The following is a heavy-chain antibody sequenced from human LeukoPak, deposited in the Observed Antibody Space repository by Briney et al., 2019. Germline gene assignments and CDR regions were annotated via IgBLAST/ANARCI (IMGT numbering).Heavy chain of an antibody. D-gene: IGHD1-26*01. J-gene: IGHJ4*02. CDR2: IYYSGST. CDR1: GGSISSGDYY. V-gene: IGHV4-30-4*08. CDR3: AREGGSYYGYDY. Sequence: PSQTLSLTCTVSGGSISSGDYYWSWIRQPPGKGLEWIGYIYYSGSTYYNPSLKSRVTISVDTSKNQFSLKLSSVTAADTAVYYCAREGGSYYGYDYWGQGTLVTVSS.